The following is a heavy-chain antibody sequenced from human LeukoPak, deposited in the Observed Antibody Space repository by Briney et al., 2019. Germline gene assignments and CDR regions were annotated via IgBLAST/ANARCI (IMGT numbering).Heavy chain of an antibody. CDR3: AKHGTSGYNFFDS. Sequence: GGSLRLSCAASGFPFSTYAMTWVRPAPGKGLEWVSTITTGGITYHADSVKGRFTISRDISKSTLYLQMNGLRAEDTAMYYCAKHGTSGYNFFDSWGQGTLVTVSS. CDR1: GFPFSTYA. V-gene: IGHV3-23*01. CDR2: ITTGGIT. J-gene: IGHJ4*02. D-gene: IGHD3-22*01.